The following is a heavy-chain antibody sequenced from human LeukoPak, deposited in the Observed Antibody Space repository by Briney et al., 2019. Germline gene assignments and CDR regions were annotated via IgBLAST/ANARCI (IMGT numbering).Heavy chain of an antibody. J-gene: IGHJ4*02. Sequence: SETLSLTCTVSGDSISTYYWSWIRQPPGKGLEWIGYIYYSGSTTYNPSLKSRVTISVDTSKNQFSLKLSSVTAADTAVYYCARDWFTRLGELSPDRAFDYWGQGTLVTVSS. CDR1: GDSISTYY. V-gene: IGHV4-59*01. CDR3: ARDWFTRLGELSPDRAFDY. D-gene: IGHD3-16*02. CDR2: IYYSGST.